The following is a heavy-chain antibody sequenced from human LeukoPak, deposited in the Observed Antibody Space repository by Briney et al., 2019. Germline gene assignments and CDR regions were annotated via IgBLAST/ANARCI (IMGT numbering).Heavy chain of an antibody. J-gene: IGHJ4*02. CDR2: ISYDGSNK. V-gene: IGHV3-30*18. Sequence: GRSLRLSCAASGFTFSSYGMYWVRQAPGKGLEWVAVISYDGSNKYYADSVKGRFTISRDNSKNTLYLQMNSLRAEDTAVYYCAKDRRGFGELLGPFDYWGQGTLVTVSS. D-gene: IGHD3-10*01. CDR1: GFTFSSYG. CDR3: AKDRRGFGELLGPFDY.